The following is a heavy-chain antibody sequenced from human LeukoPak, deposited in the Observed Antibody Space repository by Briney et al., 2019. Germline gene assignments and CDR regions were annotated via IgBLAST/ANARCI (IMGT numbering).Heavy chain of an antibody. CDR1: GFTFSSYA. CDR2: ISYDGSNR. J-gene: IGHJ4*02. Sequence: PGRSLRLSCAASGFTFSSYAIHWVRQAPGKGLDWVAVISYDGSNRYYADSVKDRLTISRDTSKNTVYLQMNSLTAGDTAVYYCARSNSGIYSHFDRWGQGTLVTVAS. CDR3: ARSNSGIYSHFDR. V-gene: IGHV3-30-3*01. D-gene: IGHD1-26*01.